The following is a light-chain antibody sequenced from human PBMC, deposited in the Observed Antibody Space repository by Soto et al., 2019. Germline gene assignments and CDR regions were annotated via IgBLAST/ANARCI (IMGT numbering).Light chain of an antibody. CDR3: SSYRGISHWV. CDR2: KVT. J-gene: IGLJ3*02. Sequence: QSVLTQPASVSGSPGQSITISCTGTSSDIGAYNYVSWYQQHPGKAPKLMIYKVTSRPSGVSIRFSGSKSGSAASLTISGLQAEDEADYYCSSYRGISHWVFGGGTKLTVL. CDR1: SSDIGAYNY. V-gene: IGLV2-14*01.